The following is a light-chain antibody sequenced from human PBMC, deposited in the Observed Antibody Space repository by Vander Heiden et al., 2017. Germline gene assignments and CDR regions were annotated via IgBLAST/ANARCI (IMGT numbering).Light chain of an antibody. CDR1: QSVSSSY. CDR3: QQYGSSSWT. J-gene: IGKJ1*01. V-gene: IGKV3-20*01. CDR2: GAS. Sequence: DIVLTQSPGPLSLSPGERATLSCRASQSVSSSYLAWYQQKPGQAPRLLIYGASSRATGIPDRFSGSGSGTDFTLTISRLEPEDFAVYYCQQYGSSSWTFGQGTKVEIK.